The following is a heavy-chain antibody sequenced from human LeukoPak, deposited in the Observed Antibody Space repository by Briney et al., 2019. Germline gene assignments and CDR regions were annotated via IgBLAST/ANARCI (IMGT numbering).Heavy chain of an antibody. CDR2: ISYDGSNK. V-gene: IGHV3-30*18. J-gene: IGHJ4*02. CDR1: GFTFSSYG. Sequence: PGRSLRLSCAASGFTFSSYGMHWVRQAPGKGLEWVAVISYDGSNKYYADSVKGRFTISRDNSKNTLYLQMNSLRAEDTAVYYCAKDYGMATISLDYWGQGTLVTVSS. D-gene: IGHD5-24*01. CDR3: AKDYGMATISLDY.